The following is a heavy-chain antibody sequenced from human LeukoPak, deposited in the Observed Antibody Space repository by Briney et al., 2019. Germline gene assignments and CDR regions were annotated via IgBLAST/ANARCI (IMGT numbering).Heavy chain of an antibody. J-gene: IGHJ4*02. V-gene: IGHV4-59*08. Sequence: SETLSLTCTVSGGSLSNYYWNWIRQPPGKGLEWIAYIYYSGSTNYNPSLKSRVTISLDTSKNQFSLKLSSVTAAGTAVYYCARQQAQYYYDSSETRLDFDYWGQGTLVTVSS. CDR2: IYYSGST. D-gene: IGHD3-22*01. CDR3: ARQQAQYYYDSSETRLDFDY. CDR1: GGSLSNYY.